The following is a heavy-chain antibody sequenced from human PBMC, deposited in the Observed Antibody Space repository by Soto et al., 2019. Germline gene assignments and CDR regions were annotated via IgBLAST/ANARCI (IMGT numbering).Heavy chain of an antibody. Sequence: PGGSLRLSCAASGFTFSSYWMSWVRQAPGKGLEWVAVISYDGSNKYYADSVKGRFTISRDNSKNTLYLQMNSLRAEDTAVYYCAKDPHWVVSGEYDYWGQGTLVTVSS. CDR1: GFTFSSYW. V-gene: IGHV3-30*18. D-gene: IGHD3-10*01. CDR2: ISYDGSNK. CDR3: AKDPHWVVSGEYDY. J-gene: IGHJ4*02.